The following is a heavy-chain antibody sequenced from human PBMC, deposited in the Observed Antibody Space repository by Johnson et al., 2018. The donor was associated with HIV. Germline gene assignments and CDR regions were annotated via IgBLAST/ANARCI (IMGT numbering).Heavy chain of an antibody. CDR3: ARDRVWFGELYAFDI. CDR2: INWNGGST. J-gene: IGHJ3*02. CDR1: GFTFDDYG. Sequence: EVQLVESGGGVVRPGGSLRLSCAASGFTFDDYGMSWVRQAPGKGLEWVSGINWNGGSTGYADSVKGRFTISRDNSKNTLYLQMNSLRAEDTAVYYCARDRVWFGELYAFDIWGQGTMVTVSS. V-gene: IGHV3-20*04. D-gene: IGHD3-10*01.